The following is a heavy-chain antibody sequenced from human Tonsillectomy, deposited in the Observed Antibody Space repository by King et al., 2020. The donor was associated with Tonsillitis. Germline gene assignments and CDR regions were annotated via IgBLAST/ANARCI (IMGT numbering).Heavy chain of an antibody. V-gene: IGHV1-18*04. CDR3: ARALIAEWELLEDY. CDR1: GYTFTNYG. Sequence: QLVQSGAEVKKPGASVKVSCKASGYTFTNYGISWVRQAPGQGLEWMGWISAYNGNTNYAQKLQGRVTMPTDTSTSTAYMELRRLRSDDTAVYYCARALIAEWELLEDYWGQGPLVTVSS. D-gene: IGHD1-26*01. CDR2: ISAYNGNT. J-gene: IGHJ4*02.